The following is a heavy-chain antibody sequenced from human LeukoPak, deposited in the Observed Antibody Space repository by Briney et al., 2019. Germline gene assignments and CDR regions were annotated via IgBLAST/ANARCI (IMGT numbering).Heavy chain of an antibody. Sequence: PGGSLRLSCAASGFTFSSYSMNWVRQAPGKGPEWVSSITSSNNYIYYGDSVKGRFTISRDDAKNSLYLQMNSLRAEDTAVYYCARRAGAYSHPYDYWGQGTLVTVSS. V-gene: IGHV3-21*04. CDR3: ARRAGAYSHPYDY. CDR2: ITSSNNYI. D-gene: IGHD4/OR15-4a*01. CDR1: GFTFSSYS. J-gene: IGHJ4*02.